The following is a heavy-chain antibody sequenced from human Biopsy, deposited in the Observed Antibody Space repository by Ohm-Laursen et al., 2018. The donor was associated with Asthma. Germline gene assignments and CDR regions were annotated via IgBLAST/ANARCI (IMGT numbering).Heavy chain of an antibody. Sequence: SLRLSCSAAGITFSTYGMHWVRQAPGKGLEWVSFIWYDGRKKTYADSVKGRFTISRDNSKNTLYLQMNSLRAEDTAVYYCARGDSSNWSHYYFDYWGQGTLVTVSS. D-gene: IGHD3-22*01. CDR1: GITFSTYG. V-gene: IGHV3-33*08. J-gene: IGHJ4*02. CDR2: IWYDGRKK. CDR3: ARGDSSNWSHYYFDY.